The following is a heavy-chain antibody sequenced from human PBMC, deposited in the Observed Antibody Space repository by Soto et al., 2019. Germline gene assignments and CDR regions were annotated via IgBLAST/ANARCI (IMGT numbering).Heavy chain of an antibody. D-gene: IGHD6-13*01. CDR3: ARDGQQLVPYGMDV. CDR1: GFTFRSYG. J-gene: IGHJ6*02. Sequence: GGSLRLSCAASGFTFRSYGMHWVRQAPGKGLEWVTFILFDGSNDYYTDSVKGRFTISRDNSKNTLFLQMNSLRAEDTGVYYCARDGQQLVPYGMDVWGQGTTVTVSS. V-gene: IGHV3-33*01. CDR2: ILFDGSND.